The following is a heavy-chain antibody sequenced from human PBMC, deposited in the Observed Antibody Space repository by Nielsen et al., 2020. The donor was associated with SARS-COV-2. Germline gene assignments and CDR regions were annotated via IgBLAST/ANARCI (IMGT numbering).Heavy chain of an antibody. J-gene: IGHJ6*02. CDR2: ISGSGGST. CDR1: GFTFSSYA. Sequence: GGSLRLSCAASGFTFSSYAMSWVRQAPGKGLKWVSAISGSGGSTYYADSVKGRFTISRDNSENSLYLQMNSLRAEDTAVYYCAKDGVIGYGDYPDYYGLDVWGQGTTVTVSS. D-gene: IGHD4-17*01. CDR3: AKDGVIGYGDYPDYYGLDV. V-gene: IGHV3-23*01.